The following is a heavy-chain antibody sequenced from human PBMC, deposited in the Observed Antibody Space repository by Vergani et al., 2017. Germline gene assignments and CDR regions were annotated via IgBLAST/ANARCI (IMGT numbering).Heavy chain of an antibody. CDR1: GFTFDDYA. J-gene: IGHJ6*04. CDR2: IGWNSGDI. V-gene: IGHV3-9*01. Sequence: EVQLAESGGGLVQPGRSLRLSCAVSGFTFDDYAMHWVRQAPGKGLEWVSGIGWNSGDIGYADSVKGRFTISRDNAKNSLYLQMNSLRAEDTAFYYCAKVTMARGIMGYYYGMDVWGEGTTVTVSS. D-gene: IGHD3-10*01. CDR3: AKVTMARGIMGYYYGMDV.